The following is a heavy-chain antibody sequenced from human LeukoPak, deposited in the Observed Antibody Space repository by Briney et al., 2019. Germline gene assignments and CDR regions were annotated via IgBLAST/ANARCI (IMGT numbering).Heavy chain of an antibody. CDR3: ARDSSGYDAFDI. V-gene: IGHV3-66*02. J-gene: IGHJ3*02. CDR2: IYSGGST. CDR1: GFTVSSNY. Sequence: GGSLRLSCAASGFTVSSNYMSWVRQAPGKGLEWVSVIYSGGSTYYADSVKGRFTISGDNSKNTLYLQMNSLRAEDTAVYYCARDSSGYDAFDIWGQGTMVTVSS. D-gene: IGHD3-22*01.